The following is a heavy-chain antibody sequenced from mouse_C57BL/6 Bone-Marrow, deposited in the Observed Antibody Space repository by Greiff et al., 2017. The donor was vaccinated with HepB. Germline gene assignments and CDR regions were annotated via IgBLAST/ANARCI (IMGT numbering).Heavy chain of an antibody. CDR1: GFTFSSYT. CDR3: AKRLYWYFDV. J-gene: IGHJ1*03. V-gene: IGHV5-9*01. Sequence: EVQRVESGGGLVKPGGSLKLSCAASGFTFSSYTMSWVRQTPEKRLEWVATISGGGGNTYYPDSVKGRFTISRDNAKNTLYLQMSSLRSEDTALYYCAKRLYWYFDVWGTGTTVTVSS. CDR2: ISGGGGNT.